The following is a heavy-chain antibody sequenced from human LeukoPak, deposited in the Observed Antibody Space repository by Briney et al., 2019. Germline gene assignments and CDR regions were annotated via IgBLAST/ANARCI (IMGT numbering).Heavy chain of an antibody. CDR2: INTDGSTT. Sequence: GGALRLSCAGSVVAFSADWMHWVRQAPGGGLVWVSGINTDGSTTSYADSVKGRFTISRDNAKNTVYLQMSSLRAEDTAVYYCAKETRYDVDLEHWGQGALVTASS. J-gene: IGHJ1*01. V-gene: IGHV3-74*01. CDR3: AKETRYDVDLEH. D-gene: IGHD5-12*01. CDR1: VVAFSADW.